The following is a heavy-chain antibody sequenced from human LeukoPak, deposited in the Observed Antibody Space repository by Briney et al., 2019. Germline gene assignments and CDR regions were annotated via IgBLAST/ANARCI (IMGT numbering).Heavy chain of an antibody. D-gene: IGHD1-26*01. CDR3: GRVGATVNDAFDI. Sequence: PGGSLRLSCAASGFTLRSYSMNWVRQAPGKGLEWVSYISSSSSTIYYADSVKGRFTISRDNAKNSLYLQMNSLRAEDTAVYYWGRVGATVNDAFDIWGKGKMVTVSS. CDR2: ISSSSSTI. J-gene: IGHJ3*02. V-gene: IGHV3-48*01. CDR1: GFTLRSYS.